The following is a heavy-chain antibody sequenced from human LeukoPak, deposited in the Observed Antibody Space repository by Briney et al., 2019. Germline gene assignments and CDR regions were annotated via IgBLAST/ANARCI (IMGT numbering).Heavy chain of an antibody. Sequence: SETLSLTCTVSGGSISSGGYYWSWIRQHPGKGLEWIGYIYYSGSTYYNPSLKSRVTISVDTSKNQFSLKLSSVTAADTAVYYCARDLRFGELLSWFDPWGQGTLVTVSS. J-gene: IGHJ5*02. D-gene: IGHD3-10*01. CDR2: IYYSGST. V-gene: IGHV4-31*03. CDR3: ARDLRFGELLSWFDP. CDR1: GGSISSGGYY.